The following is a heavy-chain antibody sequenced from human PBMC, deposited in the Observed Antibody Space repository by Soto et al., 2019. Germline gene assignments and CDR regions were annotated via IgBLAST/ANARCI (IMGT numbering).Heavy chain of an antibody. Sequence: QVQLVEPGGGVVQPGRSLRLSCAASGFTFSDYGMQWVRQAPGKGLEWVAVIWSDGSTKYYADSVKGRFTISRDNSKNTLYLQMNSLRVEDTALYYCAAYYGSGSYFYWGQGTLVTVSS. CDR2: IWSDGSTK. CDR3: AAYYGSGSYFY. V-gene: IGHV3-33*01. CDR1: GFTFSDYG. J-gene: IGHJ4*02. D-gene: IGHD3-10*01.